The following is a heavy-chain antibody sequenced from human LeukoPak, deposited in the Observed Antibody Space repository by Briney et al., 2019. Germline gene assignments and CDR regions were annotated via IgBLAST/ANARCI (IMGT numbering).Heavy chain of an antibody. CDR3: ARDRVGSGWPRPYYFEV. Sequence: GASVKVSCKASGYTFTGYYMHWVRQAPGQGLEWMGWINPNSGGTNYAQKFQGRVTMTKGTSISTAYMELSRLRSDDTAVYYCARDRVGSGWPRPYYFEVWGQGTLVTVSS. J-gene: IGHJ4*02. CDR1: GYTFTGYY. CDR2: INPNSGGT. D-gene: IGHD6-19*01. V-gene: IGHV1-2*02.